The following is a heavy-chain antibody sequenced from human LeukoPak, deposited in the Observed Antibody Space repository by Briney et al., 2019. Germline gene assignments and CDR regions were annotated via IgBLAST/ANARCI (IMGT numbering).Heavy chain of an antibody. V-gene: IGHV3-23*01. CDR1: GFTFSSHG. CDR3: AKNLLGSGAYSWYFDL. CDR2: ISTSGDGT. Sequence: GGSLRLSCAASGFTFSSHGMSWVRQTPGKGLEWVSSISTSGDGTVYADAVKGRVTIARDNSKNTLYLQMNSLRAEDTAVYSCAKNLLGSGAYSWYFDLWGRGTLVTVSS. J-gene: IGHJ2*01. D-gene: IGHD1-26*01.